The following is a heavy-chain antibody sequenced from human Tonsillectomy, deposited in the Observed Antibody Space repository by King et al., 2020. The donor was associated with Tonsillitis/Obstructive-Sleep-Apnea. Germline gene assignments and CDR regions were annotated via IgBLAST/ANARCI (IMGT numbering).Heavy chain of an antibody. V-gene: IGHV4-34*01. CDR2: INNSGGT. D-gene: IGHD3-3*01. CDR3: AREGKEGYYDFWSAYFDY. J-gene: IGHJ4*02. Sequence: VQLQQWGAGLLKPSEPLSLTCAVYGGSFSDYYWSWIRQPPGKGLEWIGEINNSGGTNYNPSLKSRVTISVDTSKKQFSLKLNSVTAADTAVYYCAREGKEGYYDFWSAYFDYWGQGTLVTVSS. CDR1: GGSFSDYY.